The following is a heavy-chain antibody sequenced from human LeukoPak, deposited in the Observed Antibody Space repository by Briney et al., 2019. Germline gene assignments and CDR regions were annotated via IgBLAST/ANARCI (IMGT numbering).Heavy chain of an antibody. CDR3: ARESPDRQWLVSPDY. CDR1: GGSVSSYY. CDR2: IYYSGST. Sequence: KPSETLSLTCTVSGGSVSSYYWSWIRQPPGKGLEWIGYIYYSGSTNYNPSLKSRVTISVDTSKNQFSLKLSSVTAADTAVYYCARESPDRQWLVSPDYWGQGTLVTVSS. J-gene: IGHJ4*02. D-gene: IGHD6-19*01. V-gene: IGHV4-59*02.